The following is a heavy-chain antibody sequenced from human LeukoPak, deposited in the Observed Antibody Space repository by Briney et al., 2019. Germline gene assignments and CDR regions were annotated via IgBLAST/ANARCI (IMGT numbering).Heavy chain of an antibody. D-gene: IGHD3-22*01. Sequence: GRSLRLSCAASGFIFSSYGMHWVRQAPGKGLEWVAAISYDGSNKYYADSVKGRFTISRDNSKNTLYLQMNSLRAEDTAVYYCAKDNYYDNSAYPDYWGQGTLVTVSS. CDR2: ISYDGSNK. CDR3: AKDNYYDNSAYPDY. CDR1: GFIFSSYG. V-gene: IGHV3-30*18. J-gene: IGHJ4*02.